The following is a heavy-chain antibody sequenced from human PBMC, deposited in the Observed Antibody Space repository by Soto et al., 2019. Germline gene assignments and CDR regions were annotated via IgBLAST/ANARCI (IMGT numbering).Heavy chain of an antibody. CDR3: ARVKGIAAHGYSYGMDV. CDR1: GYTFTSYD. D-gene: IGHD6-13*01. J-gene: IGHJ6*02. V-gene: IGHV1-8*01. CDR2: MNPNSGNT. Sequence: QVQLVQSGAEVKKPGASVKVSCKASGYTFTSYDINWVRQATGQGLEWMGWMNPNSGNTGYAQKFQGRVTMTRNTSISTAYMELSSLRSEDTAVYYCARVKGIAAHGYSYGMDVWGQGTTVTVSS.